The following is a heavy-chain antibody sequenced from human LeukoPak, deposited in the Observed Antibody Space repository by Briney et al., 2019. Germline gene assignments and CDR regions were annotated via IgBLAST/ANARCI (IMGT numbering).Heavy chain of an antibody. CDR2: IYPRDGST. Sequence: ASVTVSCKASGYTFTSNYIHWVRQAPGQGLEWMGMIYPRDGSTSYAQKFQGRVTVTRDTSTSAVHMELSGLRSEDTAVYYCARDQEGFDYWGQGTLVTVSS. J-gene: IGHJ4*02. CDR1: GYTFTSNY. V-gene: IGHV1-46*01. CDR3: ARDQEGFDY.